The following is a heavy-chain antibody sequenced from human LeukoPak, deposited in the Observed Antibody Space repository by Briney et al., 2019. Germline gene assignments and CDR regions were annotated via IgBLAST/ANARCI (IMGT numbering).Heavy chain of an antibody. J-gene: IGHJ4*02. CDR2: ISSSSSYI. D-gene: IGHD3-10*01. V-gene: IGHV3-21*01. CDR1: GFTFSSYS. CDR3: ARSGVYGSGSYYTYKF. Sequence: PGGSLRLSCAASGFTFSSYSMNWVRQAPGNGLEWVSSISSSSSYIYYAASVKGRFTISRDNAKNSLYLQMNSLRAEDTAVYYCARSGVYGSGSYYTYKFWGQGTLVTVSS.